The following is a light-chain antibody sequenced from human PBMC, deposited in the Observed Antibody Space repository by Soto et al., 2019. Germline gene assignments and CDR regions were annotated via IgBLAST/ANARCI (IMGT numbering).Light chain of an antibody. J-gene: IGKJ1*01. V-gene: IGKV3-11*01. Sequence: EIVITQSPSTLSVSPGERATLSCRASQSVGSDLAWYQQKPGQAPRLVIYDASNRATGIPARFSGSGSGTDFTLTISSLEPEDFAVYYCQQRSNWLSWTFGQGTKVDIK. CDR2: DAS. CDR1: QSVGSD. CDR3: QQRSNWLSWT.